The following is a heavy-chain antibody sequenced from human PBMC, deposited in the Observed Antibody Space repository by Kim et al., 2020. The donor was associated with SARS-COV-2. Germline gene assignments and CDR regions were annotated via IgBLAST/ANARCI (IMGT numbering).Heavy chain of an antibody. V-gene: IGHV7-4-1*02. J-gene: IGHJ4*02. CDR3: ARVIWGTYRYTDY. CDR1: GYTFTNNA. CDR2: INTDTGKP. D-gene: IGHD3-16*02. Sequence: ASVKVSCKASGYTFTNNAISWVRQAPGEGLEWRGWINTDTGKPTYAQAFTRRFVFSVDTSVTTAYLQISSLEAEDTALYYCARVIWGTYRYTDYWGQGTLVTVSS.